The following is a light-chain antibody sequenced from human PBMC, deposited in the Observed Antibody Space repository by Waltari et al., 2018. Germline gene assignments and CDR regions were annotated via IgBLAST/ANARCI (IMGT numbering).Light chain of an antibody. Sequence: DIQMTQSPASLSASLGDRVTITCRPSQSVTTSLNWYQQKSGEPPKLLISTASSFQSGVLSRFSGSGSGTDFTLTITHLQPEDVATYFCQQSHSPPFTFGPGTKV. CDR1: QSVTTS. CDR3: QQSHSPPFT. CDR2: TAS. V-gene: IGKV1-39*01. J-gene: IGKJ3*01.